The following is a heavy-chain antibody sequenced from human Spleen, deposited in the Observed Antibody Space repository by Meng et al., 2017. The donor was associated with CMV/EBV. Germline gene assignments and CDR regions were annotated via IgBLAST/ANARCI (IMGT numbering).Heavy chain of an antibody. D-gene: IGHD3-22*01. CDR3: ARDMYYHDSSGFHVY. Sequence: GGSLRLSCAASGFTFSTFAMYWVRQAPGKGLEWVSVISDNGNKKNYAESVKGRFTMSRDNSKNTLYLQMNSLRAEDTAVYYCARDMYYHDSSGFHVYWGQGTLVTVSS. CDR1: GFTFSTFA. CDR2: ISDNGNKK. V-gene: IGHV3-30*04. J-gene: IGHJ4*02.